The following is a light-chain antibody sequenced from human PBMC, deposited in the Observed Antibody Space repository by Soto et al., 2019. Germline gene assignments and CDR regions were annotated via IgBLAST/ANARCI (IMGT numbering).Light chain of an antibody. Sequence: DIVMTQSPGSLAVSLGERATINCESSQSILFSSNNKNYLAWYQQKPGQPPKLLIYWASTRESGVPDRFSGSGSGTDFTLTISSLQAEDVAVYYCHQYYSTPWTFGQGTKVEVK. CDR3: HQYYSTPWT. J-gene: IGKJ1*01. CDR1: QSILFSSNNKNY. CDR2: WAS. V-gene: IGKV4-1*01.